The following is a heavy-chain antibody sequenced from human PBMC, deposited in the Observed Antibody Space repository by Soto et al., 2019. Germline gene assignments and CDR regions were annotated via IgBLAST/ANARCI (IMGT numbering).Heavy chain of an antibody. D-gene: IGHD3-10*01. CDR2: IGTAGDT. V-gene: IGHV3-13*01. CDR3: ARAWGYYGSGSYYYFDY. Sequence: GGSLRLSCAASGFTFSSYDMHWVRQATGKGLEWVSAIGTAGDTYYPGSVKGRFTISRENAKNSLYLQMNSLRAEDTAVYYCARAWGYYGSGSYYYFDYWGQGTLVTVSS. J-gene: IGHJ4*02. CDR1: GFTFSSYD.